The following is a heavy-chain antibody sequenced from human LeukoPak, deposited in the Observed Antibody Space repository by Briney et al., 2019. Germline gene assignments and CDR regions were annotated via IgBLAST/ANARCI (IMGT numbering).Heavy chain of an antibody. CDR3: ARGYYYASGVDY. CDR1: GFTFSSHW. V-gene: IGHV3-74*01. J-gene: IGHJ4*02. Sequence: GGSLRLSCADSGFTFSSHWMHWVRQAPGKGLVWVSRINSDGSSTSYADSVKGRFTISRDNAKNTLYLQMNSLRAEDTAVYYCARGYYYASGVDYWGQGTLVTVSS. D-gene: IGHD3-22*01. CDR2: INSDGSST.